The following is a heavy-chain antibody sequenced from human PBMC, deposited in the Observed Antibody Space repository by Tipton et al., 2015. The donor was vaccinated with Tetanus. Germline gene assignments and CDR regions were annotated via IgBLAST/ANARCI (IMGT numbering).Heavy chain of an antibody. CDR3: AVYYYGSGSYPS. CDR2: INSDGSST. J-gene: IGHJ4*02. V-gene: IGHV3-74*01. D-gene: IGHD3-10*01. CDR1: GFTFSSYW. Sequence: SLRLSCAASGFTFSSYWMHWVRQAPGKGLVWVSRINSDGSSTSYADSVKGRFTISRDNAKNTLYLQMNSLRVEDTAVYYCAVYYYGSGSYPSWGQGTLVTVSS.